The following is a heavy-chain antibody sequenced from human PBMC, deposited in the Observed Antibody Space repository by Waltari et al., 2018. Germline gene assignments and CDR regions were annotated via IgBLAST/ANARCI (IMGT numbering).Heavy chain of an antibody. Sequence: QVQLVQSGAEVKKPGSSVKVSCKASGGTFSSYAISWVRQAPGQGLEWMGGIIPFLGIASYARKCQGRVTITADESTSTAYMELSSLRSEDTAVYYCARTGDILTGYCLLDYWGQGTLVTVSS. D-gene: IGHD3-9*01. CDR2: IIPFLGIA. J-gene: IGHJ4*02. CDR1: GGTFSSYA. V-gene: IGHV1-69*04. CDR3: ARTGDILTGYCLLDY.